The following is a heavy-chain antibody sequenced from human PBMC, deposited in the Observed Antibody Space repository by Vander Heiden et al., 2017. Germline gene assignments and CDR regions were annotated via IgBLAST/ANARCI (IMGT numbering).Heavy chain of an antibody. J-gene: IGHJ4*02. CDR1: GFTFSNFW. D-gene: IGHD7-27*01. CDR2: INVDGSVK. Sequence: ELQLVESGGGLVQPGGSLRPSCAASGFTFSNFWKSWVRQAPGKGLEWVATINVDGSVKNYVDSVKGRFTVSRDNAENSLYLQVNSLRAEDTAVYYCARGSNWGGDYWGQGTLVTVSS. V-gene: IGHV3-7*04. CDR3: ARGSNWGGDY.